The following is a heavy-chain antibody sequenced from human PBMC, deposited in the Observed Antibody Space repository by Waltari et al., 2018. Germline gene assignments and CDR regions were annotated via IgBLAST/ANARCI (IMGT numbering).Heavy chain of an antibody. Sequence: QVQLQESGPGLVKPSETLSLTCTVSGGSISSHYWSWIRQPPGKGLEWIGYIYYSGSTNYNPSLKSRVTISVDTSKNQFSLKLSSVTAADTAVYYCARVVVAYCYGMDVWGQGTTVTVSS. J-gene: IGHJ6*02. CDR1: GGSISSHY. D-gene: IGHD2-21*01. CDR3: ARVVVAYCYGMDV. V-gene: IGHV4-59*11. CDR2: IYYSGST.